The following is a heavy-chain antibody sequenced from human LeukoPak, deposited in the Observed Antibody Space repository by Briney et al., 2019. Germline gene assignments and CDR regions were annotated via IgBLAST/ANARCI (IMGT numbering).Heavy chain of an antibody. V-gene: IGHV3-30*04. J-gene: IGHJ4*02. D-gene: IGHD1-26*01. Sequence: GGSLRLSCAASGFTFSSYAMTWVRQAPGKGLEWVAVISYDENEKAYADSVQGRFTVSRDNSKNTLYLQMNSLRAEDTAVYYCARYLGRSEDYWGQGTLVTVSS. CDR2: ISYDENEK. CDR1: GFTFSSYA. CDR3: ARYLGRSEDY.